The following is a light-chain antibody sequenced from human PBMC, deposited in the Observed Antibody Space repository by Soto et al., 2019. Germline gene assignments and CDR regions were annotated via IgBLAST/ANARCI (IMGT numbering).Light chain of an antibody. CDR3: QQYNSYLLT. J-gene: IGKJ4*01. V-gene: IGKV1-5*03. CDR1: QSISNW. Sequence: DIQMTQSPSTLSASVGDRVTITCRASQSISNWLAWYQQKPEKAPKLLIYKASNLQSGVPSRFSGSGFGTEFTLTISSLQPDDFATYYCQQYNSYLLTFGGGTKVEIK. CDR2: KAS.